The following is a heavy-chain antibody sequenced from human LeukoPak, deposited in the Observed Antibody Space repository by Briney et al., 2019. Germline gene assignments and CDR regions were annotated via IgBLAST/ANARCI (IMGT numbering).Heavy chain of an antibody. J-gene: IGHJ6*02. CDR1: GFTFSDYY. CDR3: ARDEMATSYPYYYYGMDF. D-gene: IGHD5-24*01. Sequence: GGSLRLSCAASGFTFSDYYMSWIRQAPGKGLEWVSYIGSSGSSIYYADSVKGRFTISRDNAKKSVYLQMDSLRAEDTAVYYCARDEMATSYPYYYYGMDFWGQGTTVTVSS. CDR2: IGSSGSSI. V-gene: IGHV3-11*01.